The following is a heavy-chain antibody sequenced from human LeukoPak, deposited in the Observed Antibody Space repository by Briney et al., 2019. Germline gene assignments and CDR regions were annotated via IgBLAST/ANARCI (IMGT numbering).Heavy chain of an antibody. V-gene: IGHV3-11*01. CDR1: GFTFNDYY. Sequence: PGGSLRLSCAASGFTFNDYYMSWIRQAPGKGLEWLSYINIGGTNTHYADSVKGRFTISRDNAKKSLYLEMNNLRAEDTAVYYCATEGAGFNTWGKGVRVPVP. CDR2: INIGGTNT. J-gene: IGHJ5*02. CDR3: ATEGAGFNT.